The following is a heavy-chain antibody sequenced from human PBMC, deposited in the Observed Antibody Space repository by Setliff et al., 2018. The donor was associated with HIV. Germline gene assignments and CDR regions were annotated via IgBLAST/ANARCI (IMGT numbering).Heavy chain of an antibody. CDR1: GYTFTCYF. V-gene: IGHV1-2*06. CDR3: ATKVYCTNGVCLDAFDI. CDR2: IIPNSAGT. D-gene: IGHD2-8*01. J-gene: IGHJ3*02. Sequence: VASVKVSCKASGYTFTCYFIHWVRQAPGQGLEWMGRIIPNSAGTNYAQKFQGRVTMTRDTSISTAYMELSRLRSDDTAVYYCATKVYCTNGVCLDAFDIWGQGTMVTVSS.